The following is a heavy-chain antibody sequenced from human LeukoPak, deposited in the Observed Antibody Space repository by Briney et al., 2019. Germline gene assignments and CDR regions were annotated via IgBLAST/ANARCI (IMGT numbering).Heavy chain of an antibody. J-gene: IGHJ4*02. D-gene: IGHD6-6*01. CDR1: GYSSTTYW. V-gene: IGHV5-51*01. CDR2: IYPGDSDT. Sequence: GESLKISCQGSGYSSTTYWIGWVRQMPGKGLEWVGIIYPGDSDTKYSPAFQGQVTISADKSINTAYLQWSSLKASDTAMYYCARHRSSSDLFDYWGQGTLVTVSP. CDR3: ARHRSSSDLFDY.